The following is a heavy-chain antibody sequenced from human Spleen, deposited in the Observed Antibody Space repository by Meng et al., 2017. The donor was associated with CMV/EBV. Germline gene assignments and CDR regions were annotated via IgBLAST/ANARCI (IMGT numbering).Heavy chain of an antibody. D-gene: IGHD3-9*01. V-gene: IGHV4-39*07. CDR3: ARRPGAYYDILTGSDY. CDR1: GGSISSSSYY. Sequence: SETLSLTCTVSGGSISSSSYYWGWIRQPPGKGLEWIGSIYYSGSTYYNPSLKSRVTISVDTSKSQFSLKLSSVTAADTAVYYCARRPGAYYDILTGSDYWGQGTLVTVSS. J-gene: IGHJ4*02. CDR2: IYYSGST.